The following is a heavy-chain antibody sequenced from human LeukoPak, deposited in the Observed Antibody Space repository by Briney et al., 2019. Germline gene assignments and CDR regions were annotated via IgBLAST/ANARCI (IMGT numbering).Heavy chain of an antibody. V-gene: IGHV1-3*01. J-gene: IGHJ6*03. Sequence: GASVKVSCKASGYTFTNYAMHWVRQAPGQRIEWMGWINAGNGNAKYSQKFQGRVTITRDTSASTAYMELSSLRSEDTAVYYCARALFSFDGVNYYYYYMDVWGKGTTVTVSS. CDR3: ARALFSFDGVNYYYYYMDV. CDR2: INAGNGNA. D-gene: IGHD3-3*01. CDR1: GYTFTNYA.